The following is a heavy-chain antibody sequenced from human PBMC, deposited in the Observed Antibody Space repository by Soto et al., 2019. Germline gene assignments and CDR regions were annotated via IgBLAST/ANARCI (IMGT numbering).Heavy chain of an antibody. V-gene: IGHV3-48*03. J-gene: IGHJ6*02. Sequence: EVQLVESGGGLVQPGGSLRLSCAASGFTFSSYEMNWVRQAPGKGLEWGSYISSSGSTIYYADSVKGLFTISRDNAKNSLYLQMNSLRAEDTAVYYCARSVVLMRGMSYGMDVWGQGTTVTVSS. CDR2: ISSSGSTI. D-gene: IGHD2-8*01. CDR1: GFTFSSYE. CDR3: ARSVVLMRGMSYGMDV.